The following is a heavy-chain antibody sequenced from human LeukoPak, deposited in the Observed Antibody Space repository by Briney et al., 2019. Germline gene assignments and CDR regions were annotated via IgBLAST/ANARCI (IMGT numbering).Heavy chain of an antibody. J-gene: IGHJ4*02. CDR1: GYSFTSYG. CDR3: ARDSYDILTGYYYFDY. CDR2: ISVYNGNT. Sequence: ASVKVSCKASGYSFTSYGITWVRQTPGQGLEWMGWISVYNGNTHYAQNLQGRVTMTTDTSTSTAYMELRGLRSDDTAVYYCARDSYDILTGYYYFDYWGQGTLVTVSS. V-gene: IGHV1-18*01. D-gene: IGHD3-9*01.